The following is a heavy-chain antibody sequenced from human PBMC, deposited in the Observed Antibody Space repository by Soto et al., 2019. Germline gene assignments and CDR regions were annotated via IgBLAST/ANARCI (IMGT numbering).Heavy chain of an antibody. CDR2: IYYSGST. CDR3: ARHSSPSLYYDILTGYINNWFDP. V-gene: IGHV4-39*01. CDR1: GGSISSSSCY. D-gene: IGHD3-9*01. J-gene: IGHJ5*02. Sequence: PSETLSITCTVSGGSISSSSCYWGWIRQPPGKGLEWIGSIYYSGSTYYNPSLKSRVTISVDTSKNQFSLKLSSVTAADTAVYYCARHSSPSLYYDILTGYINNWFDPWGQGTLVTVSS.